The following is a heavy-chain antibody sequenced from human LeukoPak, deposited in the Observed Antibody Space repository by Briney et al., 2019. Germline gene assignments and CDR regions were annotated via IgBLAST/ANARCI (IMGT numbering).Heavy chain of an antibody. Sequence: GESLKISCKASGYSFSNWWIGWVRQMPGKGLEWMGIIYPGDSDTTYSPSFQGQVTISADKSITTAYLQWGSLKASDTAMYYCVRFSDYWGRGTLVTVSS. CDR1: GYSFSNWW. V-gene: IGHV5-51*01. CDR2: IYPGDSDT. J-gene: IGHJ4*02. CDR3: VRFSDY.